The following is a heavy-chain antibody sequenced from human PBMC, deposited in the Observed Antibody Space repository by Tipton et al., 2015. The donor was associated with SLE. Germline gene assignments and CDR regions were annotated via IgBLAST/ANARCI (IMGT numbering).Heavy chain of an antibody. CDR3: ARERDYYDSSGYYLEDAFDI. V-gene: IGHV4-34*09. D-gene: IGHD3-22*01. J-gene: IGHJ3*02. CDR2: IYYSGST. Sequence: TLSLTCAVYGGSFSGYYWSWIRQPPGKGLEWIGYIYYSGSTYYNPSLKSRVTISVDTSKNQFSLKLSSVTAADTAVYYCARERDYYDSSGYYLEDAFDIWGQGTMVTVSS. CDR1: GGSFSGYY.